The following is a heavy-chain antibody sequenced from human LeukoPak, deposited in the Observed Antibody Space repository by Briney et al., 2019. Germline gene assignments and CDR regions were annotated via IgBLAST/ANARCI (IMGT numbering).Heavy chain of an antibody. Sequence: GGSLRLSCAASGFTFDDYAMHWVRQAPGKGLEWVSGISWNSGSIGYADSVKGRFTISRDNAKNSLYLQMNSLRAEDTAVHYCAELGITMIGGVWGKGTTVTISS. CDR2: ISWNSGSI. V-gene: IGHV3-9*01. CDR3: AELGITMIGGV. CDR1: GFTFDDYA. J-gene: IGHJ6*04. D-gene: IGHD3-10*02.